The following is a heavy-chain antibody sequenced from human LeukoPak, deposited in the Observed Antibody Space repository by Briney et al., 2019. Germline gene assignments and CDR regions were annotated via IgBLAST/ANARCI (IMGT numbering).Heavy chain of an antibody. CDR2: IYPGDSDT. CDR1: GYSFTSYW. J-gene: IGHJ6*03. Sequence: PGESLKISCKGSGYSFTSYWIGWVRQMPGKGLEWTGIIYPGDSDTRYSPSFQGQVTISADKSISTAYLQWSSLKASDTAMYYCARQLVVPAHHYYMDVWGKGTTVTVSS. V-gene: IGHV5-51*01. D-gene: IGHD2-2*01. CDR3: ARQLVVPAHHYYMDV.